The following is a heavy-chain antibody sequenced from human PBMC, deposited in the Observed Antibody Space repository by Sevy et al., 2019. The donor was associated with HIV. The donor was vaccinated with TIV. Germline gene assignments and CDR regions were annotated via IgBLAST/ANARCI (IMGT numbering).Heavy chain of an antibody. V-gene: IGHV1-2*06. D-gene: IGHD4-4*01. Sequence: ASVKVSCKTSGYTFNDYYIYWVRQAPGQGLEWMGRINPHSGVTKYAQKFQGRVTMTRDTSITTAYMDLSRLKSGDTADYYCAREMDNSNWHDAIGFRGQGTMVTVSS. CDR1: GYTFNDYY. CDR3: AREMDNSNWHDAIGF. CDR2: INPHSGVT. J-gene: IGHJ3*01.